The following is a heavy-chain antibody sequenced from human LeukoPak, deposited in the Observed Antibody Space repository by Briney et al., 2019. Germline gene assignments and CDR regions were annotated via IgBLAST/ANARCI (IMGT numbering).Heavy chain of an antibody. D-gene: IGHD1-1*01. CDR3: AREFPGQNAPFDY. CDR2: INPSGGST. Sequence: ASVKVSCKASGGTFSIHAISWVRQAPGQGLEWMGIINPSGGSTSYAQKFQGRVTMTRDTSTSTVYMELSSLRSEDTAVYYCAREFPGQNAPFDYWGQGTLVTVSS. J-gene: IGHJ4*02. V-gene: IGHV1-46*01. CDR1: GGTFSIHA.